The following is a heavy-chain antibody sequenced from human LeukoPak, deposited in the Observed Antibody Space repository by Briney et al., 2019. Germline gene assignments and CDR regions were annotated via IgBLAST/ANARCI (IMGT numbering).Heavy chain of an antibody. CDR3: AREAPIFGVVITDYYYYGMDV. CDR2: IYYSGST. Sequence: SETLSLTCTVSGGSISSGDYYWRWIRQPPGKGREWIGYIYYSGSTYYNPSLTSRVTISVDTSKNQFSLKLSSVTAADTAVYYCAREAPIFGVVITDYYYYGMDVWGQGTTVTVSS. V-gene: IGHV4-30-4*01. J-gene: IGHJ6*02. D-gene: IGHD3-3*01. CDR1: GGSISSGDYY.